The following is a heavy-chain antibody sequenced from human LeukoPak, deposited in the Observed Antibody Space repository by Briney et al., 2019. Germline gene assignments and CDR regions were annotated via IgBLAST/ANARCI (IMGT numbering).Heavy chain of an antibody. CDR2: IRQDGSGK. V-gene: IGHV3-7*01. CDR3: ARTAYGSGTYSTNRNWFDP. D-gene: IGHD3-10*01. Sequence: GGSLRLSCAASGFTFSSYWMNWVRQAPEKGLEWVASIRQDGSGKYYVDSVKGRFTISRDNAKNSLILQMSSLRAEDTAVYYCARTAYGSGTYSTNRNWFDPWGQGTLVTVSS. CDR1: GFTFSSYW. J-gene: IGHJ5*02.